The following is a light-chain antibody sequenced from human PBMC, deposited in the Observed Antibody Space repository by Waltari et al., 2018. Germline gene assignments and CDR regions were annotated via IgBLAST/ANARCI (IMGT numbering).Light chain of an antibody. J-gene: IGLJ3*02. V-gene: IGLV6-57*04. CDR2: EDN. Sequence: KFVLTQPPSVSESPVKTITISCTRSSGSIASAHVQWYQQRPGSAPSTVIYEDNRRPSGVSDRFSGSIDSSSNSASLTISGLKTEDEADYFCQAYDENNPWVIGGGTRLTVL. CDR1: SGSIASAH. CDR3: QAYDENNPWV.